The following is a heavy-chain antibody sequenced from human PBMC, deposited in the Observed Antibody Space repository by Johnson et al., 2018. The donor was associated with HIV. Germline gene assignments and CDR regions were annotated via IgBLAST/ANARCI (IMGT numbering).Heavy chain of an antibody. V-gene: IGHV3-11*04. D-gene: IGHD3/OR15-3a*01. J-gene: IGHJ3*02. CDR3: ARDGGGLDHDAFDI. CDR2: ISSSGGTT. CDR1: GFNFNDNY. Sequence: QVQLVESGGGLVKPGGSLRLSCAASGFNFNDNYMAWIRQAPVKGLEWVSYISSSGGTTHNADSVQGRFTISRNNAKNSLYLQMNSLRAEDTAVYYCARDGGGLDHDAFDIWGQGTMVTVSS.